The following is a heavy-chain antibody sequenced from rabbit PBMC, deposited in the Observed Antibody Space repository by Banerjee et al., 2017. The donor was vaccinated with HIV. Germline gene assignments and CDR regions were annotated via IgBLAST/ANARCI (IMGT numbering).Heavy chain of an antibody. Sequence: QEQLEESGGDLVKPEGSLTLTCTASGFSFSNKYVMCWVRQAPGKGPEWIASIYTGDGSTYYATWVNGRFTISKTSSTTVTLQMTSLTAADTATYFCAREPYYFSGAGYVDLWGPGTLVTVS. CDR3: AREPYYFSGAGYVDL. V-gene: IGHV1S45*01. J-gene: IGHJ6*01. D-gene: IGHD6-1*01. CDR1: GFSFSNKYV. CDR2: IYTGDGST.